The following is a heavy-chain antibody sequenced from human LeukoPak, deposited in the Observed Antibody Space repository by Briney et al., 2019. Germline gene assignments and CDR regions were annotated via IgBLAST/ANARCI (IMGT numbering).Heavy chain of an antibody. CDR1: GFTFNNYW. J-gene: IGHJ5*02. Sequence: GGSLRLSCEASGFTFNNYWMSWVREAPGKGLEWVANIRYDGSEKYYVDSVKGRFTISRDNAKNTLYLQMNSLRAEDTAVYYCAKDWVGGYCYGSGWFDPWGQGTLVTVSS. D-gene: IGHD3-10*01. V-gene: IGHV3-7*01. CDR2: IRYDGSEK. CDR3: AKDWVGGYCYGSGWFDP.